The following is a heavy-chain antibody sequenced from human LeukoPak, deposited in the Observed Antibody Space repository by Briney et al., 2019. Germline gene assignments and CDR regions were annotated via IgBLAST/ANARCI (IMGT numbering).Heavy chain of an antibody. CDR3: AKDPYEVGGG. Sequence: GGSLRLSCAASGFTFSSDSMSWVRQAPGKGLEWVSAISSSGGSTYYADSVKGRFTISRDNSKDTLYLQMNSLRAEDTAVYYCAKDPYEVGGGWGQGTLVTVSS. J-gene: IGHJ4*02. CDR1: GFTFSSDS. V-gene: IGHV3-23*01. D-gene: IGHD3-10*01. CDR2: ISSSGGST.